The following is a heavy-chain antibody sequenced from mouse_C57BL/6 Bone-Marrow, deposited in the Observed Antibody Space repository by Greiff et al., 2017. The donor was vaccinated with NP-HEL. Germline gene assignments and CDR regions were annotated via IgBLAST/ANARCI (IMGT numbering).Heavy chain of an antibody. Sequence: QVQLQQPGAELVKPGASVKMSCKASGYTFTSYWITWVKQRPGQGLEWIGDSYPGSGSTNYNEKFKSKATLTVDTSSSTAYMQLSSLTSEDSAVYYCARQLGLRDYYAMDYWGQGTSVTVSS. J-gene: IGHJ4*01. CDR2: SYPGSGST. CDR3: ARQLGLRDYYAMDY. CDR1: GYTFTSYW. V-gene: IGHV1-55*01. D-gene: IGHD3-1*01.